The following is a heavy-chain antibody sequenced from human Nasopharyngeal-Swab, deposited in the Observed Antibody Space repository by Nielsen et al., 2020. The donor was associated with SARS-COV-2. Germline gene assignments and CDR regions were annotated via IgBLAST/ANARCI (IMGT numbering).Heavy chain of an antibody. V-gene: IGHV3-23*01. CDR3: AKDRSGGYWGAFDI. CDR2: IRGSGGST. J-gene: IGHJ3*02. CDR1: GFIFSSYA. Sequence: GESLKISCAASGFIFSSYAMSWVRQAPGKGLEWVSAIRGSGGSTYYADSVKGRFTISRDNSKNTVHVQMNSLRAEDTAVYYCAKDRSGGYWGAFDIWGQGTMVTVSS. D-gene: IGHD1-26*01.